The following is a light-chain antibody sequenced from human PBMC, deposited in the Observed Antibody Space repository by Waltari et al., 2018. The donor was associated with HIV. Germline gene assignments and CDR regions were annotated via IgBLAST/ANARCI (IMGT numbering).Light chain of an antibody. J-gene: IGLJ3*02. CDR2: SNN. CDR3: AAWDDSLNGWV. CDR1: SPNIGSNT. Sequence: QSVLTQPPSASGTPGQRVTISCSGSSPNIGSNTVTWYQQLPGTAPKLLSYSNNQRPSGVPDRFSGSKSGTSVSLAISGLQSEDDTDYYCAAWDDSLNGWVFGGGTKLTVL. V-gene: IGLV1-44*01.